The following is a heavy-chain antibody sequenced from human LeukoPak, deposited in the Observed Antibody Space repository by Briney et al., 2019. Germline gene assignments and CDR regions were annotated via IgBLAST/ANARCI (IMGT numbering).Heavy chain of an antibody. D-gene: IGHD1-14*01. V-gene: IGHV3-53*01. CDR3: TRDKGNRDY. CDR1: GFTVSNNY. Sequence: GSLRLSCAASGFTVSNNYMSWVRQAPGKGLEWVSVIYGSGTTYYADSAKGRFTISRDNSKNKLYLQMNSLRAEDTAVYYCTRDKGNRDYWGQGTLVTVSS. CDR2: IYGSGTT. J-gene: IGHJ4*02.